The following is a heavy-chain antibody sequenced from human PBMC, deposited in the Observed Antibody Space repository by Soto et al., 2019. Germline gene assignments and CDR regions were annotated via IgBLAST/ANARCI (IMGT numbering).Heavy chain of an antibody. D-gene: IGHD3-10*01. J-gene: IGHJ4*02. Sequence: GGSLRLSCTVSGFNFRDFAMSWVRQAPGKGLEWVGFIRGKTYGATTEYAASVKGRFTISTDDSKSIAYLKLSSVTAADTAVYYCARDSDYGPHFDYWGQGTLVTVSS. CDR3: ARDSDYGPHFDY. CDR2: IRGKTYGATT. V-gene: IGHV3-49*04. CDR1: GFNFRDFA.